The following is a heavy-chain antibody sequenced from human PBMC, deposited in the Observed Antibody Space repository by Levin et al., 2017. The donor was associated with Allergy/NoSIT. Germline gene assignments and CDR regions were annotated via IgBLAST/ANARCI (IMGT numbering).Heavy chain of an antibody. CDR3: ARRLRIAVAGTLTTDAFDS. D-gene: IGHD6-19*01. CDR2: IYPGDSDT. Sequence: GESLKISCKGSGYSFTSYWIGWVRQMPGKGLEWVGIIYPGDSDTRYSPSFQGQVTISADKSISTAYLQWSSLKASDTAMYYCARRLRIAVAGTLTTDAFDSWGQGTMVTVSS. J-gene: IGHJ3*02. CDR1: GYSFTSYW. V-gene: IGHV5-51*01.